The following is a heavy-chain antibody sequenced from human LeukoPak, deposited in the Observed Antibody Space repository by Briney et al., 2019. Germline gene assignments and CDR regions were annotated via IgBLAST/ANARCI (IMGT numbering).Heavy chain of an antibody. Sequence: GGSLRLSCAASGFTFSSYGMHWVRQAPGKGLEWVAFIRDDGSNKYYADSVKGRFTISRDNSKNTLYLQMNSLRAEDTAVYYCAKDLWLLGSRLPYDAFDIWGQGTMVTVSS. CDR2: IRDDGSNK. CDR1: GFTFSSYG. CDR3: AKDLWLLGSRLPYDAFDI. D-gene: IGHD5-18*01. V-gene: IGHV3-30*02. J-gene: IGHJ3*02.